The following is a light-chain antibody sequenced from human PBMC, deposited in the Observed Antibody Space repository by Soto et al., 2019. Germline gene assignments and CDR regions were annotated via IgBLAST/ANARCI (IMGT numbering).Light chain of an antibody. J-gene: IGKJ1*01. CDR3: QEYGSSPPKT. CDR1: QSVSSSY. CDR2: GAS. V-gene: IGKV3-20*01. Sequence: EIVLTQSPGTLSLSPGERATLSCRASQSVSSSYLAWYQQKPGQAPRLLIYGASSRATGIPDRFSGSGSGTDFTLNISRLEAEDFGVYFCQEYGSSPPKTFGQGTKVEIK.